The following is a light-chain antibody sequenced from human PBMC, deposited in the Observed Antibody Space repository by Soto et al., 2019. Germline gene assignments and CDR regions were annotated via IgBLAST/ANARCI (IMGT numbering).Light chain of an antibody. CDR1: SYNIGIDF. CDR2: EDN. CDR3: GAWDISLSGGV. V-gene: IGLV1-51*02. Sequence: QSVLTQPPSVSAAPGQEVTISCSGSSYNIGIDFVSWYQHLPGTAPKLLIYEDNKRPSWIPDRFSGSKSGTLATLVITGLQTGDEADYYCGAWDISLSGGVFGGGTKLTVL. J-gene: IGLJ3*02.